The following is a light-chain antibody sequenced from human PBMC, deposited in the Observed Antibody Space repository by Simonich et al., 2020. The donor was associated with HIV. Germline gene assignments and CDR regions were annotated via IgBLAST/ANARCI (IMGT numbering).Light chain of an antibody. Sequence: QSALTQPPSASGSPGQSVTISCTGTSSDVGGYNFVSWYQQHQGKAPKLMIYEVSQRPSGVPDRFSGSKSGNTASLTVSGLQAEDEADYYCSSYAGSNNWVFGGGTRLTVL. CDR1: SSDVGGYNF. V-gene: IGLV2-8*01. CDR2: EVS. J-gene: IGLJ3*02. CDR3: SSYAGSNNWV.